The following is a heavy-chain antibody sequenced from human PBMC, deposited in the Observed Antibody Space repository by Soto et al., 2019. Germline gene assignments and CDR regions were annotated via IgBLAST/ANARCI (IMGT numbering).Heavy chain of an antibody. V-gene: IGHV6-1*01. J-gene: IGHJ5*02. CDR1: GDSVSSNSAA. CDR2: TYYRSKWYN. D-gene: IGHD3-16*02. Sequence: PSQTLSLTCAISGDSVSSNSAAWNWIRQSPSRGLEWLGRTYYRSKWYNDYAVSVKSRITINPDTSKNQFSLQLNSVTPEDTAVYYCARCEYIWGSYRHKYNWFDPWGQGTLVTVSS. CDR3: ARCEYIWGSYRHKYNWFDP.